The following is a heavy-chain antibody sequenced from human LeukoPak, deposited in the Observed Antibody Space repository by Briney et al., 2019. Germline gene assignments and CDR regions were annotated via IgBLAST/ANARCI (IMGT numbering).Heavy chain of an antibody. Sequence: PGRSLRLSCAASGFTFDDYAMHWVRQAPGKGLEWVSGISWNSGSIGYADSVKGRFTISRDNAKNSLYLQMNRLRAEDTALYYCAKDVAAAGTRFLFDYWGQGTLVTVSS. V-gene: IGHV3-9*01. CDR1: GFTFDDYA. CDR3: AKDVAAAGTRFLFDY. J-gene: IGHJ4*02. CDR2: ISWNSGSI. D-gene: IGHD6-13*01.